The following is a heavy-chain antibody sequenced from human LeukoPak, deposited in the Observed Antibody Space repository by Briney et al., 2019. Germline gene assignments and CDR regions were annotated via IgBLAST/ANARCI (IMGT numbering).Heavy chain of an antibody. CDR2: IYSGGST. J-gene: IGHJ5*02. CDR3: ARGEVLAARLWFDP. D-gene: IGHD6-6*01. CDR1: GFTVSSNY. V-gene: IGHV3-53*01. Sequence: GGSLRLSYAASGFTVSSNYISWVRQAPGKGLEWVSVIYSGGSTYYADSVKGRFTISRDNSKNTLYLQMNSLRAEDTAVYYCARGEVLAARLWFDPWGQGTLVTVSP.